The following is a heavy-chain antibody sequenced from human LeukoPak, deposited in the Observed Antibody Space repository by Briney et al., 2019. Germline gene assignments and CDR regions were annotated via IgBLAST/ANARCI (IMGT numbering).Heavy chain of an antibody. Sequence: PGGSLRLSCAASGFTFSSYSMNWVRQAPGKGLEWVSAISSSSSYIYYADSVKGRFTISRDNAENSLYLQMNSLRVEDTAVYYCARAPTVLVGYCSSSSCQADYWGQGTLVTVSS. V-gene: IGHV3-21*01. CDR1: GFTFSSYS. D-gene: IGHD2-2*01. CDR3: ARAPTVLVGYCSSSSCQADY. J-gene: IGHJ4*02. CDR2: ISSSSSYI.